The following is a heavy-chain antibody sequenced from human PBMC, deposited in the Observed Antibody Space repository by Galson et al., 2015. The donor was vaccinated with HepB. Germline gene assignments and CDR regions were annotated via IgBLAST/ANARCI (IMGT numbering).Heavy chain of an antibody. V-gene: IGHV3-23*01. J-gene: IGHJ6*02. CDR3: VKVTYDSSGYQHYYYYYGMDV. D-gene: IGHD3-22*01. Sequence: SLRLSCAAPGFTFISYAMSWVRQAPGRGLEWVSLVSGSGVSTHYADSVKGRFTISRDNSKRTLYLQMNSLRVEDTAVYYCVKVTYDSSGYQHYYYYYGMDVWGQGTTVTVSS. CDR2: VSGSGVST. CDR1: GFTFISYA.